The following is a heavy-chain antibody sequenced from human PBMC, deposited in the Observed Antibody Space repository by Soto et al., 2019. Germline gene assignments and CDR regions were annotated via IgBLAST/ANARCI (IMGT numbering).Heavy chain of an antibody. CDR3: EAFCSSGGCPPGPWN. CDR2: INPNGGST. J-gene: IGHJ3*01. CDR1: GYSFTTYY. D-gene: IGHD2-15*01. Sequence: QVVQSGAEVRKPGASVKVSCKASGYSFTTYYIHWFRQAPGQGLEWMAIINPNGGSTNYAQKFQGRVTVTGDMSASTVYRELSSLRSDDTAVYYCEAFCSSGGCPPGPWNWGRGKMVTVSS. V-gene: IGHV1-46*01.